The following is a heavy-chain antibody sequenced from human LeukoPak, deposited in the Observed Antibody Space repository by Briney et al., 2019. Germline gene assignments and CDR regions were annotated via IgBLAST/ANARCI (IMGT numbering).Heavy chain of an antibody. D-gene: IGHD5-18*01. Sequence: ASVKVSCKAPGYTFASYGISWVRQAPGQGLEWMGWISAYNGNTNYAQKLQGRVTMTTATSTSTAYMELRSLRADDTAVYYCARDGVFVDTAIVSPVQYFDYWGQGTLVTVSS. CDR1: GYTFASYG. CDR2: ISAYNGNT. J-gene: IGHJ4*02. CDR3: ARDGVFVDTAIVSPVQYFDY. V-gene: IGHV1-18*01.